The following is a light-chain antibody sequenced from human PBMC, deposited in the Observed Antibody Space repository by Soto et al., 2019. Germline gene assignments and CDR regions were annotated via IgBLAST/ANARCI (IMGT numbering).Light chain of an antibody. CDR1: QSISSSF. CDR3: QQYGSSPPLT. CDR2: GAS. V-gene: IGKV3-20*01. J-gene: IGKJ4*01. Sequence: EFVLTQSPGKLSLSPGERATLSCRASQSISSSFLAWYQQKPGQAPRLLIYGASSRGTGIPDRFSGSGSGTDFTLTISRLEPEEFAVYYCQQYGSSPPLTFGGGTKVEIQ.